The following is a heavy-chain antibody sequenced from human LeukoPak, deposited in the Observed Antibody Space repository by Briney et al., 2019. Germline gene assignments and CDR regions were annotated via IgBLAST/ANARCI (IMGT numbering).Heavy chain of an antibody. J-gene: IGHJ4*02. CDR2: INWNSDSI. CDR1: GFTSDDYA. CDR3: AINGGGDSGYGNFDY. Sequence: GGSLRLSCAVSGFTSDDYAMHWVRQVPGPGLEWVSGINWNSDSIGYADSVKGRFTTSRDNAKNPLYLQMNSLRAEDTAFYYCAINGGGDSGYGNFDYWGQGTLVTVSS. D-gene: IGHD5-12*01. V-gene: IGHV3-9*02.